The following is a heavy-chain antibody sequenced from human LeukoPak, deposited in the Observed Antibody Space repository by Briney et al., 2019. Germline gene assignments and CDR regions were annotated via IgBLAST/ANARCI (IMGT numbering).Heavy chain of an antibody. V-gene: IGHV5-51*01. Sequence: GESLKISCKGSGYSFTSYWIGWVRQMPGKGLEWMGIIYPGDSDTRYSPSFQGQVTISADKSISTAYLQWSSLKASDTAMYYCARQAAEYDSSGYYSSGFDYWGQGTLVTVPS. CDR3: ARQAAEYDSSGYYSSGFDY. CDR1: GYSFTSYW. J-gene: IGHJ4*02. D-gene: IGHD3-22*01. CDR2: IYPGDSDT.